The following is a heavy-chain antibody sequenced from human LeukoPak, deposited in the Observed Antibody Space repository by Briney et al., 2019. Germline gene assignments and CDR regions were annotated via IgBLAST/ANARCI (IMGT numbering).Heavy chain of an antibody. D-gene: IGHD3-9*01. CDR1: GFSISSAFY. CDR2: IYYSGST. CDR3: ARLDGDILTGYYDYFDY. V-gene: IGHV4-38-2*02. Sequence: PSETLSLTCTVSGFSISSAFYWGWIRQPPGKGLEWIGSIYYSGSTYYNPSLKSRVTISVDTSKNQFSLKLSSVTAADTAVYYCARLDGDILTGYYDYFDYWGQGTLVTVSS. J-gene: IGHJ4*02.